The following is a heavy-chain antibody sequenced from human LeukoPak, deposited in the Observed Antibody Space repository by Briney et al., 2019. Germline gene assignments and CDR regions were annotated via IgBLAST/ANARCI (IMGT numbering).Heavy chain of an antibody. CDR1: GFTVSINY. D-gene: IGHD2-2*01. V-gene: IGHV3-66*01. J-gene: IGHJ4*02. Sequence: PGGSLRLSSAASGFTVSINYMRWVRQAPGKGLEWVSLIYSGGATFYADAVKGRFTISRDGSKNTLYLQMNSLRAEDTAVYYCARDPPAVSANTYGWGQGTLVTVSS. CDR3: ARDPPAVSANTYG. CDR2: IYSGGAT.